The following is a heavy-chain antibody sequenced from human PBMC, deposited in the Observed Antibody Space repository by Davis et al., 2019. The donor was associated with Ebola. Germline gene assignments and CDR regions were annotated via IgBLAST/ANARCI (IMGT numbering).Heavy chain of an antibody. D-gene: IGHD2-21*02. J-gene: IGHJ4*02. CDR2: IKQDGSEK. CDR1: GFTVTSNY. CDR3: ARGPSVATAHYFDY. V-gene: IGHV3-7*03. Sequence: GGSLRLSCAASGFTVTSNYMNWVRQAPGKGLEWVANIKQDGSEKYYVDSVKGRFTISRDNAKNSLYLQMNSLRAEDTAVYYCARGPSVATAHYFDYWGQGTLVTVSS.